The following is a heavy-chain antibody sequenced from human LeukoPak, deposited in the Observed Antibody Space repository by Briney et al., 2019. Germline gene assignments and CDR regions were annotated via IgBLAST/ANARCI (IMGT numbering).Heavy chain of an antibody. Sequence: PSETLSLTCTVSGGSISSYFWSWVRQPPGKGLEWVGYIYYSGSTNHNPSLKSRVTISVDTSTNQFSLKLSSVTAAAPAVYHTPTRSAGTHQGNSFDVWGQGTLVTVSS. V-gene: IGHV4-59*01. D-gene: IGHD1-1*01. J-gene: IGHJ4*02. CDR3: PTRSAGTHQGNSFDV. CDR2: IYYSGST. CDR1: GGSISSYF.